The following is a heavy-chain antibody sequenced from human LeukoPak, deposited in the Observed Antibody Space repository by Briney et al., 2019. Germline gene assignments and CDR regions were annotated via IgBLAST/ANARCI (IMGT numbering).Heavy chain of an antibody. CDR1: GYTFTSYG. D-gene: IGHD5-18*01. CDR2: ISAYNGNT. Sequence: ASVKVSCKASGYTFTSYGISWVRQAPGQGLEWMGWISAYNGNTNYAQKLQGRVTMTTDTSTSTAYVELRSLRSDDTAVYYCARWDTAMAHYFDYGGQGPLVTVSS. V-gene: IGHV1-18*01. CDR3: ARWDTAMAHYFDY. J-gene: IGHJ4*02.